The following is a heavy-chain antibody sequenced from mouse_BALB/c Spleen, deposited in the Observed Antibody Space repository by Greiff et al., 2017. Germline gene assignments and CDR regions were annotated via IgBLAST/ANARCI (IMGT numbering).Heavy chain of an antibody. D-gene: IGHD4-1*01. V-gene: IGHV1-4*01. CDR1: GYTFTSYT. CDR2: INPSSGYT. J-gene: IGHJ4*01. CDR3: ARKLGREYYYAMDY. Sequence: QVQLKESGAELARPGASVKMSCKASGYTFTSYTMHWVKQRPGQGLEWIGYINPSSGYTNYNQKFKDKATLTADKSSSTAYMQLSSLTSEDSAVYYCARKLGREYYYAMDYWGQGTSVTVSS.